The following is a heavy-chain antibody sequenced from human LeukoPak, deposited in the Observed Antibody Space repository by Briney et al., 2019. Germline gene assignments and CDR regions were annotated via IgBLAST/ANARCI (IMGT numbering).Heavy chain of an antibody. CDR1: GFTVSSNY. V-gene: IGHV3-53*01. D-gene: IGHD6-19*01. CDR2: IYSGGST. J-gene: IGHJ3*02. Sequence: GGSLRLSCAASGFTVSSNYMSWVRQAPGKGLKWGSVIYSGGSTYYADSVKGRFTISRDNAKNSLYLQMNSLRAEDTAVYYCAASSGWYVGDAFDIWGQGTMVTVSS. CDR3: AASSGWYVGDAFDI.